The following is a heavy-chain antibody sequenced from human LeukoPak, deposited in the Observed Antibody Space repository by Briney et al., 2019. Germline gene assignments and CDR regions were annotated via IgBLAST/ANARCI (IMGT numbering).Heavy chain of an antibody. CDR2: IKTKTDGGTT. V-gene: IGHV3-15*01. Sequence: GGSLRLSCAASGYTFSNAWMSWVRQAPGKGLEWVGRIKTKTDGGTTDYAAPVKGRFTISRDDSKNTLYLQMNSLKTEDKAVYYGTTDLGLGDFWSGYAFDIGGQGTMVTVSS. J-gene: IGHJ3*02. CDR3: TTDLGLGDFWSGYAFDI. D-gene: IGHD3-3*01. CDR1: GYTFSNAW.